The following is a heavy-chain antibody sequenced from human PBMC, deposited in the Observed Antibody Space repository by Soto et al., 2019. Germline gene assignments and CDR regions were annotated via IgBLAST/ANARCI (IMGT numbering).Heavy chain of an antibody. D-gene: IGHD6-6*01. CDR1: GFIFSGYG. Sequence: QVQLVESGGGVVQPGGSLRLSCAASGFIFSGYGMHWVRQAPGKGLEWVAVISFEGSKKYYANSVEGRLTISRDNSKTTLFLQMTSLRAEDTAVYYWAKGGSSSARYFDRWGQGALVTVSS. J-gene: IGHJ5*02. CDR2: ISFEGSKK. V-gene: IGHV3-30*18. CDR3: AKGGSSSARYFDR.